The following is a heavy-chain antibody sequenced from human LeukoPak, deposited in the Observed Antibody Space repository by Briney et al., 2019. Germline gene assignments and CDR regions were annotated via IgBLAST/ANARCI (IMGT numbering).Heavy chain of an antibody. CDR1: GYTFTSYG. D-gene: IGHD1-26*01. J-gene: IGHJ4*02. CDR2: ISAYNGNT. Sequence: GASVKASCKASGYTFTSYGISWVRQAPGQGLEWMGWISAYNGNTNYAQKLQGRVTMTTDTSTSTAYMELRSLRSDDTAVYYCAREGRYSGSYYSYFDYWGQGTLVTVSS. CDR3: AREGRYSGSYYSYFDY. V-gene: IGHV1-18*01.